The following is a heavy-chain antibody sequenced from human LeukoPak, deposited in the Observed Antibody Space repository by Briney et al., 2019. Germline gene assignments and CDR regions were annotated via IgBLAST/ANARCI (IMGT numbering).Heavy chain of an antibody. D-gene: IGHD3-10*01. Sequence: SETLSLTCAVYGGSFSGYYWSWIRQPPGKGLEWIGEINHSGSTNYNPSLKSRVTISVDTSKNQFSLKLSSVAAADTAVYYCARNMVRGVINSFDPWGQGTLVTVSS. CDR1: GGSFSGYY. J-gene: IGHJ5*02. CDR2: INHSGST. V-gene: IGHV4-34*01. CDR3: ARNMVRGVINSFDP.